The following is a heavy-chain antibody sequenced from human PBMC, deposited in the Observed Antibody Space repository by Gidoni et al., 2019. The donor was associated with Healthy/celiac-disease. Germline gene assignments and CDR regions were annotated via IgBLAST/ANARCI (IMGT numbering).Heavy chain of an antibody. D-gene: IGHD6-19*01. CDR2: INWNGGST. J-gene: IGHJ6*03. CDR1: GFTFDDYG. V-gene: IGHV3-20*01. CDR3: ARVMRQWLAIRYYYYYYMDV. Sequence: EVQLVESGGGVLRPGGSLRLSCAASGFTFDDYGMSWVRQAPGKGLEWVSGINWNGGSTGYADSVKGRFTISRDNAKNSLYLQMNSLRAEDTALYHCARVMRQWLAIRYYYYYYMDVWGKGTTVTVSS.